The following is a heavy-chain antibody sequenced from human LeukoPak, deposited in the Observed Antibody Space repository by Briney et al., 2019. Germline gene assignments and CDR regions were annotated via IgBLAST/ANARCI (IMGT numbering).Heavy chain of an antibody. CDR1: GGSISSSSYY. Sequence: SETLSLTCTVSGGSISSSSYYWGWIRQPPGKGLEWIGSIYYSGSTYYNPSLKSRVTISVDTSKNQFSLKLSSVTAADTAVYYCARNPHRRDSIVGATPYYFDYWGQGTLVTVSS. CDR3: ARNPHRRDSIVGATPYYFDY. CDR2: IYYSGST. D-gene: IGHD1-26*01. V-gene: IGHV4-39*01. J-gene: IGHJ4*02.